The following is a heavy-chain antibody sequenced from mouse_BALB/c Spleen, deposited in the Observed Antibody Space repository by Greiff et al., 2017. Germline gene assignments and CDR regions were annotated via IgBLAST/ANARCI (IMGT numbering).Heavy chain of an antibody. CDR3: ARILPYAMDY. Sequence: EVKLVESGGGLVQPGGSRKLSCAASGFTFSDYGMAWVRQAPGKGPEWVAFISNLAYSIYYADTVTGRFTISRENAKNTLYLEMSSLRSEDTAMYYCARILPYAMDYWGQGTSVTVSS. D-gene: IGHD5-5*01. J-gene: IGHJ4*01. CDR2: ISNLAYSI. CDR1: GFTFSDYG. V-gene: IGHV5-15*02.